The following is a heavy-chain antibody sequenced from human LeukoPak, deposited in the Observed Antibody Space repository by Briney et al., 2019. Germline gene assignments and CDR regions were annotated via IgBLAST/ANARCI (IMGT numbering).Heavy chain of an antibody. CDR3: ARDSAAAWYFDY. CDR2: ISYDGSNK. V-gene: IGHV3-30*04. D-gene: IGHD6-13*01. CDR1: GFTFSSYA. Sequence: GGSLRLSCAASGFTFSSYAMHWVRQAPGKGLEWVAVISYDGSNKYYADSVKGRFTISRDNSKNTLYLQMNSLRAEGTAVYYCARDSAAAWYFDYWGQGTLVTVSS. J-gene: IGHJ4*02.